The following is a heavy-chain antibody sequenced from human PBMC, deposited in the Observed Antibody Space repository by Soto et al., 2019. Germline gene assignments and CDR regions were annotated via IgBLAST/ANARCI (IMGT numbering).Heavy chain of an antibody. CDR3: ARLPESWREPHYFDS. CDR2: IYPGDSET. CDR1: GYTFDSNW. Sequence: GESLKISCQTAGYTFDSNWIGWVRQMPGKGLELMGIIYPGDSETRYSPSFQGQVTLSVDRSVKTAYLQWRSLQASDTATYYCARLPESWREPHYFDSWGQGTAVTVSS. D-gene: IGHD3-10*01. V-gene: IGHV5-51*01. J-gene: IGHJ4*02.